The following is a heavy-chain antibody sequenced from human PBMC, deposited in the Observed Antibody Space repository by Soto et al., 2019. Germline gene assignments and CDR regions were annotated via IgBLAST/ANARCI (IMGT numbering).Heavy chain of an antibody. CDR2: IYHSGST. J-gene: IGHJ3*02. CDR3: ARDDRRYCSGGSCYSGLGSAFDI. Sequence: SETLSLTCAVSGGSISSSNWWSWVRQPPGKGLEWIGEIYHSGSTNYNPSLKSRVTISVDKSKNQFSLKLSSVTAADTAVYYCARDDRRYCSGGSCYSGLGSAFDIWGQGTMITVSS. D-gene: IGHD2-15*01. CDR1: GGSISSSNW. V-gene: IGHV4-4*02.